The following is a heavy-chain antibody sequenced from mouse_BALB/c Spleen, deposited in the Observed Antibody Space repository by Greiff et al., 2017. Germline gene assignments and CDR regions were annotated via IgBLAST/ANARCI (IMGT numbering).Heavy chain of an antibody. CDR3: ARPDYDYDVTFAY. CDR2: IWSGGST. CDR1: GFSLTSYG. J-gene: IGHJ3*01. Sequence: QVQLQQSGPGLVQPSQSLSITCTASGFSLTSYGVHWVRQSPGKGLEWLGVIWSGGSTDYNAAFISRLSISKDNYTSQVFFKMNSLQANDTAIYYCARPDYDYDVTFAYWGQGTLVTVSA. V-gene: IGHV2-2*02. D-gene: IGHD2-4*01.